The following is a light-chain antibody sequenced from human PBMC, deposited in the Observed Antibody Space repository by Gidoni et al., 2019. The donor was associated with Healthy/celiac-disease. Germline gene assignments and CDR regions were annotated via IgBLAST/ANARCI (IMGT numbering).Light chain of an antibody. V-gene: IGLV1-44*01. Sequence: QSVLTQPPSASGTPGQRVTISCSGSSSNIGSNTVNWYQQLPGTAPNLLISSNNQRPSGVPDRFSGSKSGTSASLAISGLQSEDEADYYCAAWEDSLNGWVFGGGTKLTVL. J-gene: IGLJ3*02. CDR1: SSNIGSNT. CDR3: AAWEDSLNGWV. CDR2: SNN.